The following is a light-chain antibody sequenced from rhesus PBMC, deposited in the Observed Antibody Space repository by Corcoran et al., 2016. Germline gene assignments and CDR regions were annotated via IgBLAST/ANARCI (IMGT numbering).Light chain of an antibody. CDR3: QQYNSAPLT. CDR2: YAS. J-gene: IGKJ4*01. V-gene: IGKV1-37*01. CDR1: QGISSY. Sequence: DIQMTQSPSSLSASVGDTVTITCRASQGISSYLAWYQQKPGKAPKPLIYYASNLESGVPSRFSGSGSGTECTLTISSLQPEDFATDDCQQYNSAPLTFGGGTKVEIK.